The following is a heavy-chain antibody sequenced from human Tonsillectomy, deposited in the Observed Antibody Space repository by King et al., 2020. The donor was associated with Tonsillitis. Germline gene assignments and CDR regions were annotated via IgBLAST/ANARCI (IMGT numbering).Heavy chain of an antibody. CDR3: ARGAVHTRVYDY. CDR1: GFTVSSNY. D-gene: IGHD3-16*01. CDR2: IYSGGDT. V-gene: IGHV3-53*01. Sequence: VQLVESGGGLIQPGGSLRLSCAASGFTVSSNYMSWVRQAPGQGLEWVSVIYSGGDTYYADSVKGRFTISRDNSNNTLYLQMNSLRADDTAVYFCARGAVHTRVYDYWGQGTLVTVSS. J-gene: IGHJ4*02.